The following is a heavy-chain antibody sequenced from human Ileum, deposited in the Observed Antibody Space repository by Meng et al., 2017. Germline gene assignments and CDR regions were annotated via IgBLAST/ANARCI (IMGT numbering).Heavy chain of an antibody. CDR3: ARALGYSPF. J-gene: IGHJ4*02. CDR2: IDTDGRDP. CDR1: GFPFSSYW. D-gene: IGHD3-16*01. V-gene: IGHV3-74*01. Sequence: EVQRLESGGGFIQPRGFPRLCGVASGFPFSSYWIDWVRQAPGKGLVWVSRIDTDGRDPSYANSVKGRFTISRDNAKNTLFLQMNSLRAEDTAVYYCARALGYSPFWGQGTLVTVSS.